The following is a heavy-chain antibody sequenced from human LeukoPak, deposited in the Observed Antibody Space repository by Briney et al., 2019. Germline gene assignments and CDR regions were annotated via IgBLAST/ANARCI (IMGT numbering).Heavy chain of an antibody. J-gene: IGHJ3*02. CDR2: INSDGSST. CDR3: STGSGHAFDI. D-gene: IGHD3-10*01. V-gene: IGHV3-74*01. Sequence: GGSLRLSCAASGFTFNSYWMHWVRQVTGKGLVWVSRINSDGSSTSYADSVKGRFTISRDNAKNTLYVQMNSLRAEDTAVYYCSTGSGHAFDIWGRGTMVTVSS. CDR1: GFTFNSYW.